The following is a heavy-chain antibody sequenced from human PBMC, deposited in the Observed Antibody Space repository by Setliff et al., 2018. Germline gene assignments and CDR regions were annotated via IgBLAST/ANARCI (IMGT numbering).Heavy chain of an antibody. D-gene: IGHD3-10*01. CDR2: ISSSGSTI. CDR3: AKNGFGVVALGVNNWFDP. J-gene: IGHJ5*02. V-gene: IGHV3-48*01. CDR1: GFFTFSSYS. Sequence: GGSLRLSCAASGFFTFSSYSMNWVRQAPGKGLEWVSYISSSGSTIYYADSVKGRFTISRDNSKNTLYLQMNSLRAEDTAVYYCAKNGFGVVALGVNNWFDPWGQGTLVTVSS.